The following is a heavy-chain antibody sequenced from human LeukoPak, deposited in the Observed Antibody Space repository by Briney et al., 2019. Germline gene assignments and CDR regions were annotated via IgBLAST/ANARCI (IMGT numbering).Heavy chain of an antibody. CDR1: GYTFTGYH. Sequence: GASVKVSCKASGYTFTGYHIHWVRQAPGQGLEWMGGIIPIFGTANYAQKFQGRVTITTDESTSTAYMELSSLRSEDTAVYYCARGDILTGSRFDPWGQGTLVTVSS. J-gene: IGHJ5*02. CDR2: IIPIFGTA. CDR3: ARGDILTGSRFDP. D-gene: IGHD3-9*01. V-gene: IGHV1-69*05.